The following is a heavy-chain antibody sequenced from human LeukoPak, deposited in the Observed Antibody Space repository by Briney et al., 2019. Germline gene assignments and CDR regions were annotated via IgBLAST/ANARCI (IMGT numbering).Heavy chain of an antibody. CDR2: ISSSGGST. CDR1: EFTFSNYA. CDR3: ARITAVTTDY. Sequence: GGSLRLSCAASEFTFSNYAMSWVRQAPGKGLEWVSTISSSGGSTYYTDSVEGRFTISRDNSKNTLSLQMNSLRAEGTAIYYCARITAVTTDYWGQGTLVTVSS. V-gene: IGHV3-23*01. D-gene: IGHD4-17*01. J-gene: IGHJ4*02.